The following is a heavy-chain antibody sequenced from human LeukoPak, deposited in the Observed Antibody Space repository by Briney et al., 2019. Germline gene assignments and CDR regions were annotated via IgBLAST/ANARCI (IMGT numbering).Heavy chain of an antibody. V-gene: IGHV3-30*04. J-gene: IGHJ4*02. CDR2: VSWDGNVK. Sequence: QTGGSLRLSCAASGFTFSSHAMHWVRQAPGKGLEWLAFVSWDGNVKTCADSVEGRFTISRDSPKNTLFLQMNSLRAEDTAVYYCAINNPKYQLLSPVDYWGQGTLVTVSS. CDR1: GFTFSSHA. D-gene: IGHD2-2*01. CDR3: AINNPKYQLLSPVDY.